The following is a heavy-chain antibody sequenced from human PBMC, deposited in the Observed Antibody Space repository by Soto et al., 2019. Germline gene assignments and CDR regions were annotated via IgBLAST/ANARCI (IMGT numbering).Heavy chain of an antibody. Sequence: SETLSLTCTVSGASVSSVISNGGYYWSWIRQHPGKGLEWIGYIYYTGDTYYNPSLRSRVTISVDTSENQFSLKLTSVTAADTAVYYCARDQGLNTVFDYWGQGTLVTVSS. CDR1: GASVSSVISNGGYY. J-gene: IGHJ4*02. CDR2: IYYTGDT. D-gene: IGHD4-4*01. V-gene: IGHV4-31*03. CDR3: ARDQGLNTVFDY.